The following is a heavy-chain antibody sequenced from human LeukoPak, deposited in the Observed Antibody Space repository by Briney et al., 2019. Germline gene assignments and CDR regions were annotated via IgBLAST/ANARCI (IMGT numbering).Heavy chain of an antibody. CDR3: ARGAVYYYGMDV. CDR2: ISSSGSTI. CDR1: GFTFSTYE. V-gene: IGHV3-48*03. J-gene: IGHJ6*02. Sequence: PGGSLRLSCAASGFTFSTYEMNWVRQAPGKGQECVSYISSSGSTIHYADSVKGRFTISRDNAKNSLYLQMNSLRAEDTAVYYCARGAVYYYGMDVWGQGTTVTVSS.